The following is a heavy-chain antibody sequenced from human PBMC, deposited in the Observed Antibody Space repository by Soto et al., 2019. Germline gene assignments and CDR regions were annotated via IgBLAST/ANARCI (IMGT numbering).Heavy chain of an antibody. D-gene: IGHD3-10*01. V-gene: IGHV3-30-3*01. CDR1: GFTFSSYA. CDR2: ISYDGSNK. J-gene: IGHJ3*02. Sequence: QVQLVESGGGVVQPGRSLRLSCAASGFTFSSYAMHWVRQAPGKGLEWVAVISYDGSNKYYADSVKGRFTISRDNSKNTLYLQMNSLRAEDTAVYYCARDRERITMVRGVGGAFDIWGQGTMVTVSS. CDR3: ARDRERITMVRGVGGAFDI.